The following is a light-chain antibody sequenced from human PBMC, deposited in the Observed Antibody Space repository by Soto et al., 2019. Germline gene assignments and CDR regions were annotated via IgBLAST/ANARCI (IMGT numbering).Light chain of an antibody. J-gene: IGKJ1*01. CDR2: GAS. CDR3: QQYNNWPGT. Sequence: EIVMTQSPAPLSVSPGERATLSCRASQSVSSNLAWYQQKPGQAPRLLIYGASTRATGIPARFSGSGSGTEITLTISSLQSEALAVYYCQQYNNWPGTFGQGTKV. V-gene: IGKV3-15*01. CDR1: QSVSSN.